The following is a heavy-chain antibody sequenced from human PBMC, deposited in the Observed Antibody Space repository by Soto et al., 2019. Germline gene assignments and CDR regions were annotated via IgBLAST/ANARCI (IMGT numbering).Heavy chain of an antibody. J-gene: IGHJ4*02. Sequence: VHLLESGGGLVQPGGSLRLSCVASGFSFSNFIMTWVRQAPGKGLEWVSLITGSGDNTASTDSVKGRFTVSRDNSKNTLYLQMNSLRGEDTAVYYCARGYMSHFFDYWGQGSLVTVSS. CDR1: GFSFSNFI. D-gene: IGHD5-12*01. CDR2: ITGSGDNT. CDR3: ARGYMSHFFDY. V-gene: IGHV3-23*01.